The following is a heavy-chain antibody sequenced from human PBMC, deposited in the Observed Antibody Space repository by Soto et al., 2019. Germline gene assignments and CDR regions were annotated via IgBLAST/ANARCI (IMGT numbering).Heavy chain of an antibody. CDR1: GFTSTRYA. V-gene: IGHV3-23*01. D-gene: IGHD6-19*01. CDR2: MSDSGAST. CDR3: ARRGGSCWGAFDV. Sequence: EVQVLESGGGLVQPGGSLRLSCAASGFTSTRYAMNWVRQAPGKGLEWVSTMSDSGASTWYADSVKGRFTISRDISRNTVNMQMNSLRVEDTAMYYCARRGGSCWGAFDVWGQGTMVTVSS. J-gene: IGHJ3*01.